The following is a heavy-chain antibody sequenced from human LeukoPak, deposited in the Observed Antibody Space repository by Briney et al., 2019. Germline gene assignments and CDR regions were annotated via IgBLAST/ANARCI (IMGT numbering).Heavy chain of an antibody. D-gene: IGHD1-26*01. CDR2: IYYSGST. CDR3: ARTRGSYGIDY. V-gene: IGHV4-59*01. Sequence: SETLSLTCTVSGGSISSYYWSWIRQPPGRGLEWIGYIYYSGSTNYNHSLTSRVTIPVDTSKNQSSLKLSSVTAADTAVYYCARTRGSYGIDYWGQGTLVTVSS. J-gene: IGHJ4*02. CDR1: GGSISSYY.